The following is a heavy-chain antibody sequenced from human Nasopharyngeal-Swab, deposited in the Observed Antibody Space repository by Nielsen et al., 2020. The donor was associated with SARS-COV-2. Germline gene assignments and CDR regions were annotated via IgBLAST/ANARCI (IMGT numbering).Heavy chain of an antibody. Sequence: GESLKLSCAASGFTFSSYSMNWVRQAPGKGLEWVSSISSSSYIYYADSVKGRFTISRDNAKNSLYLQMNSLRAEDTAVYYCARVRQQLQHGMDVWGQGTTVTVSS. CDR2: ISSSSYI. V-gene: IGHV3-21*01. D-gene: IGHD6-13*01. CDR1: GFTFSSYS. J-gene: IGHJ6*02. CDR3: ARVRQQLQHGMDV.